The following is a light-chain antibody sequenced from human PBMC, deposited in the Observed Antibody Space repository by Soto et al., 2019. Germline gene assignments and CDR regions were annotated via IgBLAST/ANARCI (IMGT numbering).Light chain of an antibody. Sequence: DIQMTXXPXTLSASVGDRVTITCRASQSISSWLAWYQQKPGAAPKLLIYDASNLQAGVPSRFSGSGSGTDFTFTISSLQPEDVATYYCQQYDNIPLTFGGGTKVDIK. CDR3: QQYDNIPLT. CDR2: DAS. V-gene: IGKV1-33*01. CDR1: QSISSW. J-gene: IGKJ4*01.